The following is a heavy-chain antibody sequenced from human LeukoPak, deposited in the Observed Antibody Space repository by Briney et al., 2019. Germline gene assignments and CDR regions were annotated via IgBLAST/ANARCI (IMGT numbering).Heavy chain of an antibody. V-gene: IGHV3-11*04. CDR3: ARVRIQLWFSD. CDR1: GFTFSDYY. J-gene: IGHJ4*02. Sequence: GGSLRLSCAASGFTFSDYYMSWIRQAPGKVLEWVSYISSSGSTIYYADSVKGRFTISRDNAKNSLYLQMNSLRAEDTAVYYCARVRIQLWFSDWGQGTLVTVSS. CDR2: ISSSGSTI. D-gene: IGHD5-18*01.